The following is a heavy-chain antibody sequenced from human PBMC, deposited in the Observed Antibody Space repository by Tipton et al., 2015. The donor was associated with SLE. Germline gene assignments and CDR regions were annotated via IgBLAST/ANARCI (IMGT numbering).Heavy chain of an antibody. Sequence: SLRLSCAASGFTSSSYGMHWVRQAPGKGLEWVAVIWYDGSNKYYADSVKGRFTISRDNSKNTLYLQMNSLRAEDTAVYYCAKGGLTTVTNGYFDLWGRGPLVTVSS. CDR2: IWYDGSNK. D-gene: IGHD4-17*01. V-gene: IGHV3-33*06. J-gene: IGHJ2*01. CDR3: AKGGLTTVTNGYFDL. CDR1: GFTSSSYG.